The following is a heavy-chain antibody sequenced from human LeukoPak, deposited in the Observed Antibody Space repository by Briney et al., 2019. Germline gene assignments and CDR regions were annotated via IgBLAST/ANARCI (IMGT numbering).Heavy chain of an antibody. CDR2: ISSSSSYI. Sequence: AGSLRLSCAASGFTFSLYSMNWVRQAPGKGLEWISSISSSSSYIYSADSVKGRFTISRDNAKNSLYLQMNSLRAEGTAVYYCARGTMGEFDYWGQGTLVTVSS. D-gene: IGHD3-3*01. V-gene: IGHV3-21*01. CDR1: GFTFSLYS. J-gene: IGHJ4*02. CDR3: ARGTMGEFDY.